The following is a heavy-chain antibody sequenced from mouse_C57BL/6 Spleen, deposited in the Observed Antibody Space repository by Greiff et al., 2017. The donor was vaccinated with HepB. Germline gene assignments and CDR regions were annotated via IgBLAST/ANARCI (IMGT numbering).Heavy chain of an antibody. J-gene: IGHJ1*03. CDR1: GFSLSTSGMG. CDR2: IYWDDDK. V-gene: IGHV8-12*01. CDR3: ARRGYYGSSYWYFDV. Sequence: QVTLKESGPGILQSSQTLSLTCSFSGFSLSTSGMGVSWIRQPSGKGLEWLAHIYWDDDKRYNPSLKSRLTISKDTSRNQVFLKITSVDTADTATYYGARRGYYGSSYWYFDVWGTGTTVTVSS. D-gene: IGHD1-1*01.